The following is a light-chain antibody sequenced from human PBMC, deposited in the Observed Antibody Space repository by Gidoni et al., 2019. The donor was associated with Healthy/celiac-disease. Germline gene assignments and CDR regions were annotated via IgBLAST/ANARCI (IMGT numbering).Light chain of an antibody. J-gene: IGKJ4*01. CDR2: GAS. CDR1: QSVSSN. V-gene: IGKV3-15*01. CDR3: QQYDNWPPLT. Sequence: IVMTQSPATLSVSPGERATLSCRASQSVSSNLAWYQQKPGQAPRLLIYGASTRATGIPARLSGSGSGTEFTRTISSLQSEDFAVYYCQQYDNWPPLTFGGGTKVEI.